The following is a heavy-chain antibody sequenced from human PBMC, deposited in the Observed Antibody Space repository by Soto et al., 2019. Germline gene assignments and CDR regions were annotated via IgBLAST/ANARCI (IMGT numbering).Heavy chain of an antibody. CDR2: ISQSGNT. D-gene: IGHD6-6*01. CDR1: SGSLSGYY. V-gene: IGHV4-34*01. Sequence: SETLSLTCSIYSGSLSGYYWSWIRQPPVNGLEWIGEISQSGNTNYSPSLKSRVSISIDTSKKQFSLNLASVSAADTAVYYCARAPKVSGSSQTRPDFWGQGTLVTVSS. CDR3: ARAPKVSGSSQTRPDF. J-gene: IGHJ4*02.